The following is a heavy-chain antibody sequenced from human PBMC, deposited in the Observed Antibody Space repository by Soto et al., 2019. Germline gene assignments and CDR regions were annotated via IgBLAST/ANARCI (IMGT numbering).Heavy chain of an antibody. CDR2: ITGDAGST. CDR3: AKSAEMAAINHYFDY. Sequence: GGSLRLSCAASGFTFSAYAMSWVRQAPGKGLEWVSAITGDAGSTYYADSVKGRFTISRDNSKNTLYLQMYSLRAEDTAVYYCAKSAEMAAINHYFDYWGLGALVTVSS. D-gene: IGHD5-12*01. J-gene: IGHJ4*02. CDR1: GFTFSAYA. V-gene: IGHV3-23*01.